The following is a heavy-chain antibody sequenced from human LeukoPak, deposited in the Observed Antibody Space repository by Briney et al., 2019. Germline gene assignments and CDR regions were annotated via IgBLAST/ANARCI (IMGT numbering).Heavy chain of an antibody. CDR2: IIPILGIA. Sequence: SVKVSCKASGGTFSSYAISWVRQAPGQGLEWMGRIIPILGIANYAQKFQGRVTITADKSTSTAYMELSSLRSEDTAVYYCARGVVVVPAAIHWFDPWGQGTLVTVSS. CDR3: ARGVVVVPAAIHWFDP. D-gene: IGHD2-2*02. CDR1: GGTFSSYA. J-gene: IGHJ5*02. V-gene: IGHV1-69*04.